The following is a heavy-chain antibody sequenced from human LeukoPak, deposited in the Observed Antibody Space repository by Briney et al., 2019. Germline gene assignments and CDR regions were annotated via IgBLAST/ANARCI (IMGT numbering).Heavy chain of an antibody. V-gene: IGHV1-2*06. CDR1: GYTFTGYY. Sequence: ASLKVSCKASGYTFTGYYMHWVRQAPGQGLDWIGRINPNSGGTNYAQKFQGRVTTTRDTSISTAYMELSRLRSDDTAVYYCARGPKTYYYDSSGYYYYWGQGTLVTVSS. J-gene: IGHJ4*02. CDR2: INPNSGGT. CDR3: ARGPKTYYYDSSGYYYY. D-gene: IGHD3-22*01.